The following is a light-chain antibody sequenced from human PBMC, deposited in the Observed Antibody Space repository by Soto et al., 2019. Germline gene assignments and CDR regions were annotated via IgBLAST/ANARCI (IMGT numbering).Light chain of an antibody. CDR3: SSYTSNSTYV. Sequence: QSVLTQPASVSGSPRQSITISCTGTSSDVGGYKYVSWYQQHPGKAPKLMIYEVSNRPSGVSNRFSGSKSGNTASLTISGLQAEDEADYYCSSYTSNSTYVFGTGTKVTVL. J-gene: IGLJ1*01. V-gene: IGLV2-14*01. CDR2: EVS. CDR1: SSDVGGYKY.